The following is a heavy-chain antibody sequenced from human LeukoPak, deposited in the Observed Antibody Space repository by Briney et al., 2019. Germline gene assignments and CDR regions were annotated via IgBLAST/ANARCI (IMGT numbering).Heavy chain of an antibody. J-gene: IGHJ4*02. Sequence: ASVKVSCKASGGTFSSYAISWVRQAPGQGLEWMGGIIPIFGTANYAQKFQGRVTITADESTSTAYMELSSLRSEDTAVYYCAYGSASHPYYFDYWGKGPLVTVSS. V-gene: IGHV1-69*01. D-gene: IGHD3-10*01. CDR3: AYGSASHPYYFDY. CDR2: IIPIFGTA. CDR1: GGTFSSYA.